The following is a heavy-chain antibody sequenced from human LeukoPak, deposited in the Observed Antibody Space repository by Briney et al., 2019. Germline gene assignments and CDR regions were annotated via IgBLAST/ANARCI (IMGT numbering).Heavy chain of an antibody. CDR3: AREIEEIGAFDI. CDR1: GGSISSSY. V-gene: IGHV4-59*01. CDR2: ISYIGTT. J-gene: IGHJ3*02. D-gene: IGHD3-22*01. Sequence: SETLSLTCTVSGGSISSSYWSWIRQPPGKGLEWIGYISYIGTTNYNPSLKSRVTISVDTFKNQFSLKLSSVTAADTAVYYCAREIEEIGAFDIWGQGTIVTVSS.